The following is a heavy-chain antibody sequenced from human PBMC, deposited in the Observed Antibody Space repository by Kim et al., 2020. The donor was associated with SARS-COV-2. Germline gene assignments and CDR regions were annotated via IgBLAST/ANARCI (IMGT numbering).Heavy chain of an antibody. V-gene: IGHV3-23*01. D-gene: IGHD3-22*01. J-gene: IGHJ3*02. CDR2: ISGSGGST. CDR3: AKDLMAYDSSGYYPSEGLGAFDI. Sequence: GGSLRLSCAASGFTFSSYAMSWVRQAPGKGLEWVSAISGSGGSTYYADSVKGRFTISRDNSKNTLYLQMNSLRAEDTAVYYCAKDLMAYDSSGYYPSEGLGAFDIWGQGTMVTVSS. CDR1: GFTFSSYA.